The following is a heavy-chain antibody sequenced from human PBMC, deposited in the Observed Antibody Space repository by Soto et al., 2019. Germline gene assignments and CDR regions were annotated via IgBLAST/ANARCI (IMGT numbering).Heavy chain of an antibody. J-gene: IGHJ5*01. CDR2: IHHIGNT. V-gene: IGHV4-61*01. CDR1: GDSVTSGSRY. CDR3: ERDRDVRFCAGDCYRLDS. Sequence: QVQLQESGPGLVKPSETLSLTCTVSGDSVTSGSRYWTWMRQPPGKGLEWIGYIHHIGNTNYSPSFKSRISMSVDTSKNQISLRLSSVTAADTAMYYCERDRDVRFCAGDCYRLDSWGQGTLVTVSS. D-gene: IGHD2-21*02.